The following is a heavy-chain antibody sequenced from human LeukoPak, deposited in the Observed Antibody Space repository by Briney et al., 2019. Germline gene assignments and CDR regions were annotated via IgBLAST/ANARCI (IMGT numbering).Heavy chain of an antibody. CDR1: GFTFSSYA. J-gene: IGHJ3*02. CDR3: AGIQLWFRDAFDI. D-gene: IGHD5-18*01. CDR2: ISGSGGST. V-gene: IGHV3-23*01. Sequence: GGSLRLSCAASGFTFSSYAMSWVRQAPGKGLEWVSAISGSGGSTYYADSVKGRFTISRDNSKNTLYLQMNSLRAEDTAVYYCAGIQLWFRDAFDIWGQGTMVTVSS.